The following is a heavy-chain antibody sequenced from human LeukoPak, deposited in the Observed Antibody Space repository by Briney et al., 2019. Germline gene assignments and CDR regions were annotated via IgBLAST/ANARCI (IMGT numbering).Heavy chain of an antibody. CDR1: GYTFTGYY. CDR3: ARDLEDYFVVVPAAPNF. Sequence: ASVKVSCKASGYTFTGYYMHWVRQAPGQGLEWMGWINPNSGGTNYAQKFQGRVTMTRDTSISTAYMELSRLRSDDTAVYYCARDLEDYFVVVPAAPNFWGQGTLVTVSS. V-gene: IGHV1-2*02. CDR2: INPNSGGT. D-gene: IGHD2-2*01. J-gene: IGHJ4*02.